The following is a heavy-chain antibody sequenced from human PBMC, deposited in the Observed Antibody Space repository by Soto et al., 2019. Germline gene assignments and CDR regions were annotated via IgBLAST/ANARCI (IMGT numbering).Heavy chain of an antibody. CDR3: AKTRLYDNNEYHRDGFDV. V-gene: IGHV3-23*01. CDR1: GITFGSRA. J-gene: IGHJ3*01. Sequence: GGSLRLSCVASGITFGSRAMSWVRQAPGEGLEWVSTATDTGGDTKYADSVKDRFSVSRDNSKDTLFLQMNTLRVEDTAVYYCAKTRLYDNNEYHRDGFDVWGPGTAVTVSS. D-gene: IGHD3-22*01. CDR2: ATDTGGDT.